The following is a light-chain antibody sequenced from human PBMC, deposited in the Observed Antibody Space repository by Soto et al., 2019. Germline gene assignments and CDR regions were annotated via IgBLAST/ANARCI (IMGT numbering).Light chain of an antibody. Sequence: EIVLTQSPATLSLSPGDRATLSCRASQSVGSYLGWYQKRPGQAPRLLIYDASNRATGIPTRFSGSGSGTDFTLTISSLEPEDFAVYYCQQRSDWPSTFGGGTKV. CDR2: DAS. V-gene: IGKV3-11*01. CDR3: QQRSDWPST. J-gene: IGKJ4*01. CDR1: QSVGSY.